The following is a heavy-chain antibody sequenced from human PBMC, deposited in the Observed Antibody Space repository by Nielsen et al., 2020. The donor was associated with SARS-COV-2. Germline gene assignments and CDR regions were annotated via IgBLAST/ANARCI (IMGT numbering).Heavy chain of an antibody. Sequence: SETLSLTCTVSGGSISSSSYYWSWIRQPPGKGLEWIGEINHSGSTNYNPSLKSRVTISVDTSKNQFSLKLSSVTAADTAVYYCARERYYDFWSGYWSYYGMDVWGQGTTVTVSS. CDR2: INHSGST. V-gene: IGHV4-39*07. CDR3: ARERYYDFWSGYWSYYGMDV. CDR1: GGSISSSSYY. J-gene: IGHJ6*02. D-gene: IGHD3-3*01.